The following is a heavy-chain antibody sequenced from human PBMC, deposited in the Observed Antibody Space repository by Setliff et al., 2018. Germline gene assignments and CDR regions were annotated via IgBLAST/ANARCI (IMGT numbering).Heavy chain of an antibody. D-gene: IGHD3-16*01. CDR3: ARLPNQVWGSPVDY. CDR1: GASITNINYY. Sequence: PSETLSLTCTVSGASITNINYYWGLIRQPPGKGLEWIGSIFCSGRTFYNPSLKSRVTISVNTSNNHYPLTLSSVTAADTAVYYCARLPNQVWGSPVDYWGQGTLVTVSS. V-gene: IGHV4-39*01. J-gene: IGHJ4*02. CDR2: IFCSGRT.